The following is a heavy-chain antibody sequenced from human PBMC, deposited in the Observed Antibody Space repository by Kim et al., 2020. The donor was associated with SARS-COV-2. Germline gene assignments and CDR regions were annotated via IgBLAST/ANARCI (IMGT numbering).Heavy chain of an antibody. D-gene: IGHD2-8*01. Sequence: GGSLRLSCAASGFTFSSYSMNWVRQAPGKGLEWVSSISSSSSYIYYADSVKGRFTISRDNAKNSLYLQMNSLRAEDTAVYYCARDDIVLMVYATAPYYGMDVWGQGTTVTVSS. CDR1: GFTFSSYS. CDR2: ISSSSSYI. V-gene: IGHV3-21*01. J-gene: IGHJ6*02. CDR3: ARDDIVLMVYATAPYYGMDV.